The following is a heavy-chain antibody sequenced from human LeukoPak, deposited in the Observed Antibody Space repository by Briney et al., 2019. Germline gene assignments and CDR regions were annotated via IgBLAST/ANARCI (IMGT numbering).Heavy chain of an antibody. J-gene: IGHJ4*02. Sequence: PGGSLRLSCVASGFIFSNYWMAWVRQAPGKGLEWVANIKEDGSRQFNVDSVKGRFTISRDNAKNSLFLQMDSLRPDDTAMYYCARDPHYYDRSAWDYWGQGTLVTVSS. CDR2: IKEDGSRQ. CDR1: GFIFSNYW. V-gene: IGHV3-7*01. CDR3: ARDPHYYDRSAWDY. D-gene: IGHD3-22*01.